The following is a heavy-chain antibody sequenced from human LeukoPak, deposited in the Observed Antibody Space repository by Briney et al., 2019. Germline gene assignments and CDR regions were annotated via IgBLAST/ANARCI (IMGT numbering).Heavy chain of an antibody. CDR1: GFTFSSYA. CDR2: ISGSGGST. CDR3: AKDSRDSSGYYWKN. D-gene: IGHD3-22*01. J-gene: IGHJ4*02. Sequence: GGSLRLSCAASGFTFSSYAMSWVRQAPGKGLEWVSAISGSGGSTYYADSVKGRFTISRDNSKNTLYLQMNSLRAEDTAVYYCAKDSRDSSGYYWKNWGQGTLVTVSS. V-gene: IGHV3-23*01.